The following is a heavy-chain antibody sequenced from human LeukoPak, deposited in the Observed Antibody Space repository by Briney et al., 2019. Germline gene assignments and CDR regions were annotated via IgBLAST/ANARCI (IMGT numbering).Heavy chain of an antibody. Sequence: GGSLRLSCAASGFTLSSYAMHWVRAAPGKGVEWVAVISYDGSNKYYADSVKGRFTISSDNSKNTLYLQMNSLRAEDTAVYYCARGSRTYYYDSSGYYGLDYWGQGTLVTVSS. CDR2: ISYDGSNK. D-gene: IGHD3-22*01. J-gene: IGHJ4*02. CDR1: GFTLSSYA. V-gene: IGHV3-30-3*01. CDR3: ARGSRTYYYDSSGYYGLDY.